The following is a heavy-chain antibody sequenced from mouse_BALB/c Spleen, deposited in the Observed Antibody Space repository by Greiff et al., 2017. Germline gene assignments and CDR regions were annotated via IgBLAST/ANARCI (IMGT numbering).Heavy chain of an antibody. CDR3: ARNPLYGNSAWFAY. CDR2: IWSGGST. V-gene: IGHV2-2*02. J-gene: IGHJ3*01. Sequence: VKLMESGPGLVQPSQSLSITCTVSGFSLTSYGVHWVRQSPGKGLEWLGVIWSGGSTDYNAAFISRLSISKDNSKSQVFFKMNSLQANDTAIYYCARNPLYGNSAWFAYWGQGTLVTVSA. D-gene: IGHD2-1*01. CDR1: GFSLTSYG.